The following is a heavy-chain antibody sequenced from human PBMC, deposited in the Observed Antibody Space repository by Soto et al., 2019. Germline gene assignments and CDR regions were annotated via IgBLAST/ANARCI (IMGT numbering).Heavy chain of an antibody. V-gene: IGHV3-30*18. CDR2: ISYDGSNK. J-gene: IGHJ6*02. D-gene: IGHD3-3*01. Sequence: GGSLRLSCAASGFTFSSYGMHWVRQAPGKGLEWVAVISYDGSNKYYADSVKGRFTISRDNSKNTLYLQMNSLRAEDTAVYYCAKDRPRFLEWFPLTYGMDVWGQGTTVTVSS. CDR3: AKDRPRFLEWFPLTYGMDV. CDR1: GFTFSSYG.